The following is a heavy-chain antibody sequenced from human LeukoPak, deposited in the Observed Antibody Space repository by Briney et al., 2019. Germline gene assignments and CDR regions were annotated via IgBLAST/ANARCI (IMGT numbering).Heavy chain of an antibody. CDR3: ARDRARTTVSVSLDY. V-gene: IGHV3-7*03. CDR1: GFTVSSFW. Sequence: RRCRRLSSAASGFTVSSFWMSWVRQAPRKGLEWVANIKPDGSEKYYVDSGKGRCTISRDNAKNSLYLQMNSLRAEDTAVYYCARDRARTTVSVSLDYWGKGTLVTVSS. J-gene: IGHJ4*02. CDR2: IKPDGSEK. D-gene: IGHD4-17*01.